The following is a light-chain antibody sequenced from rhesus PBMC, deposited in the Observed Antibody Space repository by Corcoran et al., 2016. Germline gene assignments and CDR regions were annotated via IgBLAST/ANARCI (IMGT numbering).Light chain of an antibody. CDR1: QGITND. CDR2: EAS. CDR3: QHYYSTPYS. Sequence: DIQMTQSPSSLSASVGDRVTSTCRASQGITNDLAWYQQKPGETPKLLIYEASSLQSGTSSRLSGSGSWTDFTLTIRILQSEDFATYYCQHYYSTPYSFGQGTKVEIK. V-gene: IGKV1-25*01. J-gene: IGKJ2*01.